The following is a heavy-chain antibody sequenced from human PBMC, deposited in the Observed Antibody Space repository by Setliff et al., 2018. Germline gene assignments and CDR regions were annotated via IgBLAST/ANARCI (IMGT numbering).Heavy chain of an antibody. V-gene: IGHV1-69*06. CDR3: ARDPWQWLTTFTSAEYFQH. J-gene: IGHJ1*01. Sequence: SVKVSCKASGGTFSSYAISWVRQAPGQGLEWMGRIIPIFGTADYAQKFQGRVTITADKSTSTAYMELSSLRSEDTAVYYCARDPWQWLTTFTSAEYFQHWGQGTLVTVSS. CDR1: GGTFSSYA. CDR2: IIPIFGTA. D-gene: IGHD6-19*01.